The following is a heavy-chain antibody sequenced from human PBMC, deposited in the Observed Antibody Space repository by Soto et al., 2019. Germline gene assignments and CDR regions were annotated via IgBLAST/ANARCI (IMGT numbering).Heavy chain of an antibody. V-gene: IGHV3-23*01. D-gene: IGHD6-6*01. J-gene: IGHJ3*02. Sequence: GGSLRLSCAASGFTFSSYAMSWVRQAPGKGLEWVSAISGSGGSTYYADSVKGRFTISRDNSKNTLYLQMNSLRAEDTAVYYCAKDLVKKSIAARSNAFDIWGQGTMVTVSS. CDR2: ISGSGGST. CDR1: GFTFSSYA. CDR3: AKDLVKKSIAARSNAFDI.